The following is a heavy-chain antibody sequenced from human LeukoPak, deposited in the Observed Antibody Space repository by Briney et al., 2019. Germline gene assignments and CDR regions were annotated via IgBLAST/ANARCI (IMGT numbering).Heavy chain of an antibody. V-gene: IGHV4-30-4*01. CDR1: GGSISSGDYY. Sequence: SETLSLTCTVSGGSISSGDYYWSWIRQPPGKGLEWIGYIYYSGSTYYNPSLKSRVTISVDTSKNQFSLKLSSVTAADTAVYYCARHECSGGSCRNWFDPWGQGTLVTVSS. J-gene: IGHJ5*02. D-gene: IGHD2-15*01. CDR2: IYYSGST. CDR3: ARHECSGGSCRNWFDP.